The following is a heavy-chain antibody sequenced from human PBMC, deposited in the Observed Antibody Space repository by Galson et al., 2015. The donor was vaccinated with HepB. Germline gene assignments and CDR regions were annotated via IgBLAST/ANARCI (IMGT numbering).Heavy chain of an antibody. CDR3: ARDLGRIFVEGSLGY. V-gene: IGHV4-61*01. D-gene: IGHD3-10*01. CDR2: LHHSGST. J-gene: IGHJ4*02. Sequence: LSLTCTVSGGSISSGNYYWSWIRQPPGRALEWIGYLHHSGSTSYNPSLKSRVSISVGTSKNQFSLKLSSVTAADTAVYYCARDLGRIFVEGSLGYWGQGSLVTVSS. CDR1: GGSISSGNYY.